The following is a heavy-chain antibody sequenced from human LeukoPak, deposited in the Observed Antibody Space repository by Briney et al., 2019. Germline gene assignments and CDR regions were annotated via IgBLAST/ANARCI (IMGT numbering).Heavy chain of an antibody. CDR2: VYYTGST. J-gene: IGHJ3*01. Sequence: SETLSLTCTVSGGSISSYYWSWVRQPPGKGLEWIGFVYYTGSTNYSPSLKSRVTISVDTSKNQFSLKLRSVAAADTAVYYCARISSSNWYNERGAFDVWGQGTMVTVSS. CDR3: ARISSSNWYNERGAFDV. CDR1: GGSISSYY. D-gene: IGHD6-13*01. V-gene: IGHV4-59*01.